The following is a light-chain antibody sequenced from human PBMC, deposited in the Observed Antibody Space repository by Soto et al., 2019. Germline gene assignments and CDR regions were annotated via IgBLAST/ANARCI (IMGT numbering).Light chain of an antibody. J-gene: IGLJ2*01. CDR2: DVS. CDR3: RSYTSSSTLV. CDR1: SSDVGGYNY. Sequence: QSALTQPASVSGSPGQSITISCTGTSSDVGGYNYVSWYQQHPGKAPKLMIYDVSYRPSGVSNRISGSKSGNTASLTIYGLQAEDEADYYCRSYTSSSTLVFGGGTKLTVL. V-gene: IGLV2-14*01.